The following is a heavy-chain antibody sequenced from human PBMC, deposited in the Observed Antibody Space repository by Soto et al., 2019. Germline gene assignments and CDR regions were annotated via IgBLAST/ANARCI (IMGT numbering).Heavy chain of an antibody. CDR2: ISYSGST. D-gene: IGHD3-10*01. V-gene: IGHV4-59*01. CDR3: ARDWDSSGLFDP. CDR1: GASITTYY. J-gene: IGHJ5*02. Sequence: LSLTCSVSGASITTYYWSWIRQPPGKGLEWIGSISYSGSTKYNPSLESRVMISLDTSKNQFSLRLTSVTAADTALYYCARDWDSSGLFDPWGQGALVTVSS.